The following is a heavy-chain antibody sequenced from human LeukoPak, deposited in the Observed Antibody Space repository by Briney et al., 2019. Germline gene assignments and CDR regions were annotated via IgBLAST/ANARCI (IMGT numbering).Heavy chain of an antibody. CDR3: TRDFDFSSAI. V-gene: IGHV3-74*01. D-gene: IGHD3-3*01. CDR1: GFTFSSYW. CDR2: ISPDGSTT. Sequence: GGSPRLSCAASGFTFSSYWMHWVRQAPGEGLVWVSRISPDGSTTGHADSVKGRFTTSRDNAKNTLFLQMNSLRAEDTAVYYCTRDFDFSSAIWGQGTLVTVSS. J-gene: IGHJ4*02.